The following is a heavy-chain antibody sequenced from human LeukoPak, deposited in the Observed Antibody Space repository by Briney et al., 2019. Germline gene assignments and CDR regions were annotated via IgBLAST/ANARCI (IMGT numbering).Heavy chain of an antibody. J-gene: IGHJ4*02. CDR3: ARGAATAATAFDY. Sequence: SETLSLTCTVSGGSISSYYWSWIRQPPGKGLEWSGYIYYSGSTNYNPSLKSRVTISVDTSKNQFCLKLSSVTAADTAVYYCARGAATAATAFDYWGQGTLVTVSS. D-gene: IGHD2-15*01. CDR2: IYYSGST. V-gene: IGHV4-59*01. CDR1: GGSISSYY.